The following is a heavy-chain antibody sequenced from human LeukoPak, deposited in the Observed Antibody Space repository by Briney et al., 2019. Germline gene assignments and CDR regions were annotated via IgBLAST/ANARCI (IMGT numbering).Heavy chain of an antibody. V-gene: IGHV4-59*01. CDR2: IYYSGST. Sequence: NASETLSLTCTVSGGSISSYYWSWIRQPPGKGLEWIGYIYYSGSTNYNPSLKSRVTISVDTSKNQFSLKLSSVTAADTAVYYCARDRPIYDSSGYYWGHFDYWGQGTLVTVSS. CDR1: GGSISSYY. D-gene: IGHD3-22*01. CDR3: ARDRPIYDSSGYYWGHFDY. J-gene: IGHJ4*02.